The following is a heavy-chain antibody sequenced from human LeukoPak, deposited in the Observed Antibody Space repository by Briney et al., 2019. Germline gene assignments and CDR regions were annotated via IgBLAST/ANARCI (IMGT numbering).Heavy chain of an antibody. CDR2: INPNCRGT. CDR1: GYTFTDYY. Sequence: GGSVKESCKASGYTFTDYYMHWVRQAPGQGLEWMGWINPNCRGTDSAQKFQGRFSMTRDTSISTAYMELSRLRSDDTAVYYCARRAREYSYDAFDIWGQGTMATVSS. V-gene: IGHV1-2*02. CDR3: ARRAREYSYDAFDI. J-gene: IGHJ3*02. D-gene: IGHD5-18*01.